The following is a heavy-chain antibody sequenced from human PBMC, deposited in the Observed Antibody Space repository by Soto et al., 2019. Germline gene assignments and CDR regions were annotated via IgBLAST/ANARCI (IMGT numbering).Heavy chain of an antibody. V-gene: IGHV1-69*02. CDR1: GGTFSSYI. Sequence: QVQLVQSGAEVKKPGSSVKVSCKASGGTFSSYIISWVRQAPGQGLEWMGRIIPILGLANYAQKFQGRVTITADKSTSTAYMELSSLRSEDTAVYYCARGYGSGSYAVDYWGQGTLVTVSS. J-gene: IGHJ4*02. D-gene: IGHD3-10*01. CDR2: IIPILGLA. CDR3: ARGYGSGSYAVDY.